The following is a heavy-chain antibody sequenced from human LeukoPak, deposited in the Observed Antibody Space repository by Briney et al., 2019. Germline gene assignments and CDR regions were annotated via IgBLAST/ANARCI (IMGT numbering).Heavy chain of an antibody. CDR3: ARQTGSGLFLLP. Sequence: SETLSLTCSVSGVSISSSNSYWGWIRQPPGEGLEWIGSIYYTGNTYYNASVKSQVSISIDTSKNQFSLRLTSVTAADTAVYFCARQTGSGLFLLPGGQGTLVTVSS. CDR1: GVSISSSNSY. V-gene: IGHV4-39*01. CDR2: IYYTGNT. D-gene: IGHD3/OR15-3a*01. J-gene: IGHJ4*02.